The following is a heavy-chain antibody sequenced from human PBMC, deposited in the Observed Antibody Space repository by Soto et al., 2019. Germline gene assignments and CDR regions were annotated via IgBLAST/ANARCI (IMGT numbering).Heavy chain of an antibody. J-gene: IGHJ4*02. CDR2: ISYDGSNK. CDR3: AKDDITRHYFDY. Sequence: VGSVRLSCSVSGFTFSSYGMHWVRQAPGEGLEWVAVISYDGSNKYYSDSVKVRFTVSRDNSKITLYLHINSLIAEDTAVYYYAKDDITRHYFDYSGQGTLVTVS. D-gene: IGHD1-20*01. CDR1: GFTFSSYG. V-gene: IGHV3-30*18.